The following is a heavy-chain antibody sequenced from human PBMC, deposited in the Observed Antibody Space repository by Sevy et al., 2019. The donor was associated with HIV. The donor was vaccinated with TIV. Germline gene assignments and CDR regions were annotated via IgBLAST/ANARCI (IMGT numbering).Heavy chain of an antibody. CDR1: GGSISSGAYY. Sequence: SETLSLTCSVSGGSISSGAYYWAWIRQPPGQGLEWIGYMYYTGSTYYNPSLKSRLTISADTSKSQFSLNLSSVTAADTAVYYCARTRDRDWNFVIDYWGQRTLVTVSS. J-gene: IGHJ4*02. D-gene: IGHD1-7*01. CDR2: MYYTGST. CDR3: ARTRDRDWNFVIDY. V-gene: IGHV4-30-4*01.